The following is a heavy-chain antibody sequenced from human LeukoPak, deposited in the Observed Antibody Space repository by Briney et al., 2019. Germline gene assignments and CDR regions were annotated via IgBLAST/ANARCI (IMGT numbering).Heavy chain of an antibody. D-gene: IGHD6-19*01. V-gene: IGHV3-64*02. Sequence: PGGSLRPSCAASGFTFSNSAMYWVRQAPGKGLEYVSVISTDGSRIYYADSVKGRFTISRDNSKNTLYLQMGSLRVEDMAVYYCTRGLAISTSGWYDTFDYWGQGALVTVSS. CDR1: GFTFSNSA. J-gene: IGHJ4*02. CDR2: ISTDGSRI. CDR3: TRGLAISTSGWYDTFDY.